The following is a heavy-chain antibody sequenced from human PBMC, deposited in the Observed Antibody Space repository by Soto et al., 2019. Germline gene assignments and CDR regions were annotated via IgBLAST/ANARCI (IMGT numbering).Heavy chain of an antibody. Sequence: PGGSLRLSCAASGFTFCTYSMNWVRQAPGKGLEWVSSISSSSTIYYADSVKGRFTISRDNVQNSLYLQMHSLRAEDTAVYYCARERGSGWTFDYWGQGTLVTVSS. J-gene: IGHJ4*02. D-gene: IGHD6-19*01. CDR1: GFTFCTYS. CDR3: ARERGSGWTFDY. V-gene: IGHV3-48*01. CDR2: ISSSSTI.